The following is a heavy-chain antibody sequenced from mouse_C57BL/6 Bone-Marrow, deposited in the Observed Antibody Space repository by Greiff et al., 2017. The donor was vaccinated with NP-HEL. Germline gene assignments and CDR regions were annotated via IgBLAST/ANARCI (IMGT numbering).Heavy chain of an antibody. V-gene: IGHV1-54*01. J-gene: IGHJ1*03. CDR1: GYAFTNYL. Sequence: QVQLQQSGAELVRPGTSVKVSCKASGYAFTNYLIEWVKQRPGQGLEWIGVINPGSGGTNYNEKFKGKATLTADKSSSTAYMQLSSLTSEDSAVYFCARDGSSYSRCWYFDVWGTGTTVTVTS. CDR3: ARDGSSYSRCWYFDV. D-gene: IGHD1-1*01. CDR2: INPGSGGT.